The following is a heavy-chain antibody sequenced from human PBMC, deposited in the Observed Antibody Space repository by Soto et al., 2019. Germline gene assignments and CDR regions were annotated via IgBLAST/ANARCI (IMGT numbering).Heavy chain of an antibody. CDR1: GYTFTSYY. CDR2: INPSGGST. Sequence: ASVKVSCKASGYTFTSYYMHWVRQAPGQGLEWMGIINPSGGSTSYAQKFQGRVTMTRDTSTSTVYMELSSLRSEDTAVYYCARAPGYCSGGSCYGTDAFDIWDQGTMVTVSS. CDR3: ARAPGYCSGGSCYGTDAFDI. J-gene: IGHJ3*02. D-gene: IGHD2-15*01. V-gene: IGHV1-46*03.